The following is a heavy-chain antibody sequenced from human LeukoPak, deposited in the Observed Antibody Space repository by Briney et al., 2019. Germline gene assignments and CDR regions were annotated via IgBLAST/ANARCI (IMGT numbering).Heavy chain of an antibody. CDR2: MNPNSGNT. CDR3: ARDHRDDFWGVFDY. J-gene: IGHJ4*02. CDR1: GYTFTSYD. V-gene: IGHV1-8*01. Sequence: GASVKVSCKASGYTFTSYDINWVRQATGQGLEWMGWMNPNSGNTDYAQKFQGRVTMTTDTSTSTAYMELSSLRSEDTAVYYCARDHRDDFWGVFDYWGQGTLVTVSS. D-gene: IGHD3-3*01.